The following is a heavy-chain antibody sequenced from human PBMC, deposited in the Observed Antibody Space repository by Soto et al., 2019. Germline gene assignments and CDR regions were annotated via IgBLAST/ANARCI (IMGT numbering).Heavy chain of an antibody. D-gene: IGHD1-26*01. J-gene: IGHJ5*02. V-gene: IGHV3-23*01. CDR3: AKAEKGGTGGPPGS. CDR1: GFTFNNFV. CDR2: ITDSGGST. Sequence: EVQLLESGGGLVQPGGSVRLSCAASGFTFNNFVMNWVRQAPGKGLEWVSSITDSGGSTYYAASVRGRFTISRDNSKDPLFWKRDSLSAEDTALYYCAKAEKGGTGGPPGSWGQGPRVTVPS.